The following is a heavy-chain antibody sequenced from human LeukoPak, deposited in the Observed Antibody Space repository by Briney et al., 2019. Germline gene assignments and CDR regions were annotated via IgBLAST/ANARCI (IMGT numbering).Heavy chain of an antibody. J-gene: IGHJ5*02. CDR3: ARVAAAGPYNWFDP. Sequence: SVKVSCKASGGTFSSYAISRVRQAPGQGLEWMGRIIPIFGTANYAQKFQGRVTITTDASTSTAYMELSSLRSEDTAVYYCARVAAAGPYNWFDPWGQGTLVTVSS. CDR1: GGTFSSYA. D-gene: IGHD6-13*01. CDR2: IIPIFGTA. V-gene: IGHV1-69*05.